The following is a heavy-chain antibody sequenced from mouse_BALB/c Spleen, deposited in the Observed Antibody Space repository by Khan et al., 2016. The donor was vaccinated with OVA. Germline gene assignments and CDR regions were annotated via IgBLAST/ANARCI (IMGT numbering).Heavy chain of an antibody. J-gene: IGHJ3*01. Sequence: VQLQESGPGLVQPSQSLSITCTVSGFSLTTYGVHWVRQAPGKGLEWLGVIWSGGSTDYNAPFIARRSIIKDSSKSQVFFNMTSLQVNYTAISYCARNYDYDEGLAYWGPGTLVTVSA. CDR1: GFSLTTYG. CDR3: ARNYDYDEGLAY. V-gene: IGHV2-2*02. CDR2: IWSGGST. D-gene: IGHD2-4*01.